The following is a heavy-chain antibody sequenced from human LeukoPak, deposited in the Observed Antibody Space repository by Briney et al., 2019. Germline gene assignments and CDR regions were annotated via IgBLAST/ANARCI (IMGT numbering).Heavy chain of an antibody. CDR3: ARFTGTYLAY. D-gene: IGHD2-8*02. CDR2: ISYSGST. J-gene: IGHJ4*02. CDR1: GDSISIRSYY. V-gene: IGHV4-61*05. Sequence: PSETLSLTCTVSGDSISIRSYYWDWIRQPPGGGLGWIGHISYSGSTRYNSSLNSRVTISVDTSKNQFSLKLTSVTAADTAVYYCARFTGTYLAYWGQGILVTVSS.